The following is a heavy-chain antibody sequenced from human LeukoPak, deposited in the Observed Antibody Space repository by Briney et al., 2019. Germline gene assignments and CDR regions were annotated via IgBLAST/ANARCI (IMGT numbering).Heavy chain of an antibody. D-gene: IGHD4-23*01. CDR2: ISGDGDYT. CDR1: GFTFSNYA. V-gene: IGHV3-23*01. J-gene: IGHJ4*02. CDR3: AKDHPPYGGNSLDY. Sequence: GGSLRLSCAASGFTFSNYAMAWVRQAPGKGLEWVSSISGDGDYTYYADSVKGRFTSSRDNSKNTLYLQMNSLRAEDTAVYYCAKDHPPYGGNSLDYWGQGTLVTVSS.